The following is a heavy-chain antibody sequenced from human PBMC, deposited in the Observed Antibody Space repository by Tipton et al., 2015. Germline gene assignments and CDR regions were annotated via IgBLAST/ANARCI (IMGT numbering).Heavy chain of an antibody. CDR1: GFTFSTYG. J-gene: IGHJ4*02. CDR2: ISYDGSNK. D-gene: IGHD3-22*01. Sequence: SLRLSCAASGFTFSTYGMHWVRQAPGKGLEWVAVISYDGSNKDYADSVKGRFTISRDNSKNTLYLQMNSLRAEDTAVYYCARDPAGSYYDSSGYSYVDYWGQGTLVTVSS. V-gene: IGHV3-30*03. CDR3: ARDPAGSYYDSSGYSYVDY.